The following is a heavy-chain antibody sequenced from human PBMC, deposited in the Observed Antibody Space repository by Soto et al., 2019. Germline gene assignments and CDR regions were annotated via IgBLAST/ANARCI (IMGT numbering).Heavy chain of an antibody. J-gene: IGHJ4*02. CDR3: AKVAGYYYDSSGRSYFDY. CDR1: GFTFSSYA. Sequence: GGSLRLSCAASGFTFSSYAMSWVRQAPGKGLEWVSAISGSGVSTYYADSVKGRFTISRDNSKNTLYLQMNSLRAEDTAVYYCAKVAGYYYDSSGRSYFDYWGPGTLVTVST. CDR2: ISGSGVST. V-gene: IGHV3-23*01. D-gene: IGHD3-22*01.